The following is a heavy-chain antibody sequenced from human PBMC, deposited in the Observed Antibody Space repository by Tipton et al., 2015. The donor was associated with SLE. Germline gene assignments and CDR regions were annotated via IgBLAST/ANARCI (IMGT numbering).Heavy chain of an antibody. CDR3: ARGWVGATTWFDP. J-gene: IGHJ5*02. Sequence: TLSLTCNVSGGAINFYYWSWIRQAPGKGLEWIGYIYDSGSTYNPSLKSRVTISVDTSKNQFSLKLNSVTAADTAVYFCARGWVGATTWFDPWGQGTLVTVSS. V-gene: IGHV4-59*01. D-gene: IGHD1-26*01. CDR1: GGAINFYY. CDR2: IYDSGST.